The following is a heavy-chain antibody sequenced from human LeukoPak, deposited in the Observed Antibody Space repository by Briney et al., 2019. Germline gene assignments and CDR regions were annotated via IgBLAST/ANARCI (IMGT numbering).Heavy chain of an antibody. D-gene: IGHD3-9*01. J-gene: IGHJ3*02. Sequence: AASVKVSCKASGGTFSSYAISWVRQAPGQGLEWMGWINTNTGNPTYAQGFTGRFVFSLDTSVSTAYLQISSLKAEDTAVYYCARRYYDILTGYYNDAFDIWGQGTMVTVSS. V-gene: IGHV7-4-1*02. CDR1: GGTFSSYA. CDR2: INTNTGNP. CDR3: ARRYYDILTGYYNDAFDI.